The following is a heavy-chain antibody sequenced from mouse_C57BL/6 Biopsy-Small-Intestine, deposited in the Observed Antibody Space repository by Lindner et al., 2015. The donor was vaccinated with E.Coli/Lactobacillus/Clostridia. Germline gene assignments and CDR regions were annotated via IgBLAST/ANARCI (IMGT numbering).Heavy chain of an antibody. CDR2: IRSESSNYAT. CDR1: EFSFNTYA. D-gene: IGHD2-4*01. V-gene: IGHV10-1*01. CDR3: VRAHYYDGFAY. Sequence: VQLQESVRIVQPKGSLKLSCAASEFSFNTYAMNWVRQAPGKGLEWVARIRSESSNYATFYADSVKDRFTISRDDSQSMLYLQMNNLKTEDTAMYYCVRAHYYDGFAYWGQGTLVTVSA. J-gene: IGHJ3*01.